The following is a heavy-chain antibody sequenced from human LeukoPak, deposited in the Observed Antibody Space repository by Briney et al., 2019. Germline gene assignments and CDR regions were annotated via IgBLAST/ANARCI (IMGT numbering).Heavy chain of an antibody. CDR2: LSSDGNNN. CDR1: GFTFSSYA. Sequence: PGGSLRLSCAASGFTFSSYAMHWVRQAPGKGLEWVAVLSSDGNNNYYADSVKGRFTISRDNSKNTLYLQMNSLRAEDTAVYYCARTRPEWGSSDYWGQGTLVTVSS. V-gene: IGHV3-30*14. CDR3: ARTRPEWGSSDY. D-gene: IGHD1-26*01. J-gene: IGHJ4*02.